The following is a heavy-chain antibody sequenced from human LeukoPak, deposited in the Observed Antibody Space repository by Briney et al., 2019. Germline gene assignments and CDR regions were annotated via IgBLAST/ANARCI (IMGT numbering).Heavy chain of an antibody. Sequence: ASVKVSCKASGYISIDYEINWVRQATGQGLEWMGWMNPKSGDTGYEQKFQGRVTITRDSSISTVYMELSSLRSEDTALYYCARGRYMDVWGKGTTVTVSS. CDR2: MNPKSGDT. J-gene: IGHJ6*03. CDR1: GYISIDYE. V-gene: IGHV1-8*03. CDR3: ARGRYMDV.